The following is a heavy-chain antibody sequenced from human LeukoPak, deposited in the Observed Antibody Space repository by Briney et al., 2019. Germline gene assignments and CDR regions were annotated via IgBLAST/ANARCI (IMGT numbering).Heavy chain of an antibody. J-gene: IGHJ4*02. V-gene: IGHV1-24*01. D-gene: IGHD2-2*01. CDR1: GYTLTELS. CDR2: FDPEDGET. Sequence: ASVKVSCKVSGYTLTELSMHWVRQAPGKGLEWMGGFDPEDGETIYAQKFQGRVTMTEDTSTDTAYMELSSLRSEDTAVYYCATVLSDIAVVPAAMPTYYFDYWGQGTLVTVSS. CDR3: ATVLSDIAVVPAAMPTYYFDY.